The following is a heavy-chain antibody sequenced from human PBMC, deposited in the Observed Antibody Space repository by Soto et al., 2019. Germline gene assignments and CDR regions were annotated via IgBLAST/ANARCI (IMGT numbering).Heavy chain of an antibody. CDR2: IKQDGSEK. V-gene: IGHV3-7*01. Sequence: GGSLRLSCAASGFTFSSYWMSWVRQAPGKGLEWVANIKQDGSEKYYVDSVKGRFTISRDNDKNSLYLQMNSLRAEDTAVYYCARYPHSSSWYRGETYSFDYWGQGTLVTVSS. CDR3: ARYPHSSSWYRGETYSFDY. D-gene: IGHD6-13*01. J-gene: IGHJ4*02. CDR1: GFTFSSYW.